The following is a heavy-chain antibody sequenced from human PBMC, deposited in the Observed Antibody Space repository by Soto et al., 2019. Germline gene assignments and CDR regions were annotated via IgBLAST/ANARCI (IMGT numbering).Heavy chain of an antibody. CDR3: ARGGYNYGPPSYYYYYGMDV. V-gene: IGHV4-59*01. J-gene: IGHJ6*02. CDR2: IYYSGST. D-gene: IGHD5-12*01. Sequence: SETLSLTCTVSGGSISSYYWSWIRQPPGKGLEWIGYIYYSGSTNYNPSLKSRVTISVDTSKNQYSLKLSSVTAADTAVYYCARGGYNYGPPSYYYYYGMDVWGQGTTVTVSS. CDR1: GGSISSYY.